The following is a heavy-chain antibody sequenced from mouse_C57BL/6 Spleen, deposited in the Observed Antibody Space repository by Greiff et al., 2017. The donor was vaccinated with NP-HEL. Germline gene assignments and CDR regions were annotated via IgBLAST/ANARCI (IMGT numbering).Heavy chain of an antibody. D-gene: IGHD2-3*01. CDR2: ISYDGSN. CDR1: GYSITSGYY. J-gene: IGHJ3*01. V-gene: IGHV3-6*01. CDR3: AREGIYDGYYWFAY. Sequence: EVQLVESGPGLVKPSQSLSLPCSVTGYSITSGYYWNWIRQFPGNKLEWMGYISYDGSNNYNPSLKNRISITRDTSKNQFFLKLNSVTTEDTATYYCAREGIYDGYYWFAYWGQGTLVTVSA.